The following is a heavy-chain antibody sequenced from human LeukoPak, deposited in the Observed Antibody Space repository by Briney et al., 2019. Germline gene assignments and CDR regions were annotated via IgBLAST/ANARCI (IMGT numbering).Heavy chain of an antibody. CDR2: IGSSGAST. CDR3: TKKGTVQGVPSYYFDY. V-gene: IGHV3-23*01. Sequence: GGSLRLSCAASGFIFSSYAMSWVRQAPGKGLVWVSAIGSSGASTFYADSVKGRSTISRDNSKNTLYLQMHSLTAEDTALYYCTKKGTVQGVPSYYFDYWGQGALVTVSS. CDR1: GFIFSSYA. J-gene: IGHJ4*02. D-gene: IGHD3-10*01.